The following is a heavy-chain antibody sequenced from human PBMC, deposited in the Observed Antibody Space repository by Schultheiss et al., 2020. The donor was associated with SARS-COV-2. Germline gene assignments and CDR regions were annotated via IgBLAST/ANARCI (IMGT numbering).Heavy chain of an antibody. CDR1: GFTFSSYA. Sequence: GGSLRLSCAASGFTFSSYAMSWVRQAPGKGLEWVSAISGSGSTIYYADSVKGRFTISRDNAKNSLYLQMNSLRAEDTAVYYCAKDQGNWNFNWFDPWGQGTLVTVSS. CDR3: AKDQGNWNFNWFDP. CDR2: ISGSGSTI. J-gene: IGHJ5*02. D-gene: IGHD1-7*01. V-gene: IGHV3-23*01.